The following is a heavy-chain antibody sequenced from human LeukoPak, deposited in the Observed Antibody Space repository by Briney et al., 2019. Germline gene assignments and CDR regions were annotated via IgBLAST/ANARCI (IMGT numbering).Heavy chain of an antibody. V-gene: IGHV1-46*01. CDR2: INPSGGST. J-gene: IGHJ4*02. Sequence: ASVKVSCKASGYTFTSYYMHWVRQAPGQGLEWKGIINPSGGSTSYAQKFQGRVTMTRDTSTSTVYMELSSLRSEDTAVYYCARGPYYYGSGSYSLDYWGQGTLVTVSS. CDR1: GYTFTSYY. CDR3: ARGPYYYGSGSYSLDY. D-gene: IGHD3-10*01.